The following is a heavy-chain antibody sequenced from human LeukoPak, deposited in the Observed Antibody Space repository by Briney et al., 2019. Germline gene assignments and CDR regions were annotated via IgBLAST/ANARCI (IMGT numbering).Heavy chain of an antibody. D-gene: IGHD3-22*01. Sequence: SETLSLTCTFSGGSISSYYWTWIRQPAGKGLEWIGYIYTSGSTNYNPSLKSRVTMSLDTSKNQFSLKLSSVTAADTAVYYCARDFYYYDSSGSLWYFDLWGRGTLVTVSS. J-gene: IGHJ2*01. CDR3: ARDFYYYDSSGSLWYFDL. V-gene: IGHV4-4*07. CDR2: IYTSGST. CDR1: GGSISSYY.